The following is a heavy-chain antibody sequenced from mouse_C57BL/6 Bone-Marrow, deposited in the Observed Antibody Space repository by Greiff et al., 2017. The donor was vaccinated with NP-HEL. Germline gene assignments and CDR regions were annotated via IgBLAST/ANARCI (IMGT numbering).Heavy chain of an antibody. CDR3: ARGAPGVYFDY. V-gene: IGHV1-81*01. CDR1: GYTFTSYG. Sequence: VQVVESGAELARPGASVKLSCKASGYTFTSYGISWVKQRTGQGLEWIGEIYPRSGNTYYNEKFKGKATLTADKSSSTAYMELRSLTSEDSAVYFCARGAPGVYFDYWGQGTTLTVSS. CDR2: IYPRSGNT. J-gene: IGHJ2*01. D-gene: IGHD3-1*01.